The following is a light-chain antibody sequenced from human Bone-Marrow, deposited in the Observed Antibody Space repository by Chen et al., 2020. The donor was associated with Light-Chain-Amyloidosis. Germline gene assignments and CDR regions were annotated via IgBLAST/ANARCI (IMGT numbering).Light chain of an antibody. V-gene: IGLV6-57*01. CDR3: QSYQGSSQGV. CDR1: SGSIATNY. Sequence: NFMLTQPHSVSESPGKTVIISCTRSSGSIATNYVQWYQQRPGSSPTTVIYEDDQRPSGVTDRFSGYSDRSSNSASLAISGLKTEEEADYYCQSYQGSSQGVFGGGTKLTVL. CDR2: EDD. J-gene: IGLJ3*02.